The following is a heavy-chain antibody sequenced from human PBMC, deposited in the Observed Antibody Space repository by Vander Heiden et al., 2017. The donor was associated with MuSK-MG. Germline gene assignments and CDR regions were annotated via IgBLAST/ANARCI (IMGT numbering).Heavy chain of an antibody. D-gene: IGHD3-3*01. CDR2: ISAYNGNT. CDR1: GYTFTSHG. V-gene: IGHV1-18*01. Sequence: QVQLVQSGAEVKKPGASVKVSCKASGYTFTSHGISWVRQAPGQGLEWMGWISAYNGNTNYAQKLQGRVTMTTDTSTSTAYMELRSLRSDDTAVYYCARLYYDFWSGYYDGWFDPWGQGTLVTVSS. J-gene: IGHJ5*02. CDR3: ARLYYDFWSGYYDGWFDP.